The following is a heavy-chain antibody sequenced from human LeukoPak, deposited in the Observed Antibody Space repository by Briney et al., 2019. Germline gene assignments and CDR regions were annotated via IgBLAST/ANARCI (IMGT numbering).Heavy chain of an antibody. D-gene: IGHD2/OR15-2a*01. CDR3: ARDSNLLPRDY. V-gene: IGHV3-7*01. J-gene: IGHJ4*02. CDR1: GFTFSGYW. CDR2: INKDGSER. Sequence: SGGSLRLSCAASGFTFSGYWMSWVRQAPGKGLEWVANINKDGSERYNVDSVKGRFTISRDNANKSLYLQMNSLRAEDTAVYYCARDSNLLPRDYWGQGTLVTVSS.